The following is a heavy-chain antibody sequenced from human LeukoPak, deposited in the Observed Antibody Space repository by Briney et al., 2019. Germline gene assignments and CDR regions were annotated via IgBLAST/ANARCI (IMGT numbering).Heavy chain of an antibody. CDR1: GFTFSSSP. J-gene: IGHJ6*02. Sequence: GGSLRLSCAASGFTFSSSPMSWVRQPPGKGLEWVSAINNGPGATFYTDSVKGRFTISRDDSKSTLYLQMNSLRAEDTAIYYCAKTHYDLLDVWGQGTTVTVS. CDR2: INNGPGAT. CDR3: AKTHYDLLDV. D-gene: IGHD3-3*01. V-gene: IGHV3-23*01.